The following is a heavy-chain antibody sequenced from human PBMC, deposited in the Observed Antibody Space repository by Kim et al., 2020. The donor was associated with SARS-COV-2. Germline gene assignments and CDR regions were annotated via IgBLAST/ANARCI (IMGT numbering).Heavy chain of an antibody. CDR2: ISSSSSTI. CDR1: GFTFSSYS. CDR3: ARDATYDYDILTDVDAFDI. D-gene: IGHD3-9*01. J-gene: IGHJ3*02. Sequence: GGSLRLSCAASGFTFSSYSMNWVRQAPGKGLEWVSYISSSSSTIYYADSVKGRFTISRDNAKNSLYLQMNSLRAEDTAVYYCARDATYDYDILTDVDAFDIWGPGTMVTVT. V-gene: IGHV3-48*01.